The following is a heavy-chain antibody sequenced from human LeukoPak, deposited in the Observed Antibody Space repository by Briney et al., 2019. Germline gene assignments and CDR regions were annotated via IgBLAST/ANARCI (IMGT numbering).Heavy chain of an antibody. CDR1: GFTFSDHY. D-gene: IGHD4-17*01. Sequence: GGSLRLSCAASGFTFSDHYMSWIRQAPGKGLEWVSYISGSSHYTNTADSVKGRFTISRDNAKNLLYLQMNSLRTEDTAVYYCARVTLYGESALDYWGQGTLVTVSS. CDR3: ARVTLYGESALDY. CDR2: ISGSSHYT. V-gene: IGHV3-11*06. J-gene: IGHJ4*02.